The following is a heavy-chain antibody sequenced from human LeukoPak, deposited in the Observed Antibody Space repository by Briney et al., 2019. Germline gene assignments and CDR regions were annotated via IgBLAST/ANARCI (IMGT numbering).Heavy chain of an antibody. Sequence: ASVKVSCKASGYTFTKYDINWVRQATGQGLEWMGWMNPNSGDTVYAQKFQGRITMTRNTSITTAYMDLSSLRFEDTAVYYCARKQTSLPLDFWGQGTLVTVSS. CDR3: ARKQTSLPLDF. J-gene: IGHJ4*02. CDR2: MNPNSGDT. D-gene: IGHD6-13*01. V-gene: IGHV1-8*01. CDR1: GYTFTKYD.